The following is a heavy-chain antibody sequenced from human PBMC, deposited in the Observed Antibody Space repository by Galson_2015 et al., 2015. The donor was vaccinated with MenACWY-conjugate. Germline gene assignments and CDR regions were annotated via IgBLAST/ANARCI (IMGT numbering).Heavy chain of an antibody. D-gene: IGHD4/OR15-4a*01. CDR2: ISSSSTSI. Sequence: SLRLSCAASGFIFSSHSMNWVRQAPGRGLEWISYISSSSTSINYADSVKGRFTISRDNAKNSLYLQMNRLRDEDTAVYYCAKSMTILDYWGQGTLVTVSS. CDR1: GFIFSSHS. V-gene: IGHV3-48*02. J-gene: IGHJ4*02. CDR3: AKSMTILDY.